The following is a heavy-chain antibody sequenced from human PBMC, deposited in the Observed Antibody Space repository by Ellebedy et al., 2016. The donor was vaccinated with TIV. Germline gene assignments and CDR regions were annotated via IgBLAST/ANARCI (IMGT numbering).Heavy chain of an antibody. CDR1: GGSISDGGYS. V-gene: IGHV4-30-2*01. J-gene: IGHJ3*02. Sequence: MPSETLSLTCTVSGGSISDGGYSRSWIRQPPGKGLEWIGYLYDSEITYYNPSLKSRVTMSLDMSKNQFSLKVTSMTAADTAVYYCARNWNDSGADVFDIWGRGTLVTVSS. CDR2: LYDSEIT. D-gene: IGHD1-1*01. CDR3: ARNWNDSGADVFDI.